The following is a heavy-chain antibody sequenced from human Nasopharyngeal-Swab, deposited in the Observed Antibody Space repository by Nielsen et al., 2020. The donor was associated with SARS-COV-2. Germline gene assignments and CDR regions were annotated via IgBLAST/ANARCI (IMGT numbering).Heavy chain of an antibody. CDR2: IYYKGRT. CDR1: SGSITAGSSY. Sequence: SETLSLTCTVYSGSITAGSSYWSWLRQHPGKGLEWVGHIYYKGRTYYNPSLKNRVSISIDTSRRQFSLRLTSVSAADTVVFYCAGVVGDFSKGCFDVWGQGIPVTVSS. V-gene: IGHV4-31*03. J-gene: IGHJ6*02. CDR3: AGVVGDFSKGCFDV. D-gene: IGHD4-11*01.